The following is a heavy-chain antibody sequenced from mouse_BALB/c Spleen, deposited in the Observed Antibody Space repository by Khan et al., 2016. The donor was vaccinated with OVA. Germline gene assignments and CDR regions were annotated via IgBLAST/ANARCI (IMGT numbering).Heavy chain of an antibody. CDR3: ARRGLRWDFDY. D-gene: IGHD1-1*01. V-gene: IGHV1-7*01. CDR2: INPSTAHT. CDR1: GYTFINYW. Sequence: QVQLQQSGAELAKPGASVKMSCKASGYTFINYWILWVKQRPGQGLEWIGYINPSTAHTEYNQNFKDKATLTADKSSRTAYMQLSSLTSEDSAVYYSARRGLRWDFDYWGQGTTLTVSS. J-gene: IGHJ2*01.